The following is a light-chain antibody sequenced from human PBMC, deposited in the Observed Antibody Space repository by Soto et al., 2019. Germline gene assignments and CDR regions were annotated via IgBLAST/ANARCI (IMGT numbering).Light chain of an antibody. CDR3: QQGFSLPWT. Sequence: DIQVTQSPSSRSASVGDRVTISCRASQDIKNYLNWYQRKPGTAPRLLIYAASILHSGVPSTFSASGSGTDFALNISSLQADDFGTYYCQQGFSLPWTFSQGTKVEVK. J-gene: IGKJ1*01. CDR2: AAS. CDR1: QDIKNY. V-gene: IGKV1-39*01.